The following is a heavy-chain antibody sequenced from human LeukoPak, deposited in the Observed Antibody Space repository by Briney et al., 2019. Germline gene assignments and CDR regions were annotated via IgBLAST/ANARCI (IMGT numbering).Heavy chain of an antibody. Sequence: GSLRLSCAASGFTFSSYWMHWVRQAPGNGLVWVSRINSDGSSTSYADSVKGRFTISRDNAKNTLYLQMNSLRAEDTAVYYCARDGIYGDYGHWGQGTLVTVSS. CDR3: ARDGIYGDYGH. CDR1: GFTFSSYW. D-gene: IGHD4-17*01. J-gene: IGHJ4*02. V-gene: IGHV3-74*01. CDR2: INSDGSST.